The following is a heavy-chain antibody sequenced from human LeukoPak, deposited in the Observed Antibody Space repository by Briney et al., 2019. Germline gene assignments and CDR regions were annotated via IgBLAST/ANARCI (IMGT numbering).Heavy chain of an antibody. V-gene: IGHV4-61*02. D-gene: IGHD3-22*01. CDR3: ARAPAPYGDSSGYDY. J-gene: IGHJ4*02. CDR1: VGSISSGSYY. Sequence: SQTLSLTCTVSVGSISSGSYYWSWIRQPAGKGLEWIGRIYTSGSTNYNPSLKSRVTISVYTSKNQFSLKLSSVTAADTAVYYCARAPAPYGDSSGYDYWGQGTLVTVSS. CDR2: IYTSGST.